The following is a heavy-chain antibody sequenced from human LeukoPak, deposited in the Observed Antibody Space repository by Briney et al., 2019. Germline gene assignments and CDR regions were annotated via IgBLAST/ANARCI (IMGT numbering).Heavy chain of an antibody. D-gene: IGHD6-19*01. J-gene: IGHJ5*02. CDR3: ARTRGYSSGWYDKENWFDP. CDR1: GGSISSSSYY. V-gene: IGHV4-39*01. CDR2: IYYSGST. Sequence: PSETLSLTCTVSGGSISSSSYYWGWIRQPPGKGLEWIGSIYYSGSTYYNPSLKSRVTISVDTSKNQFSLKLSSVTAADTAVYYCARTRGYSSGWYDKENWFDPWGQGTLVTVSS.